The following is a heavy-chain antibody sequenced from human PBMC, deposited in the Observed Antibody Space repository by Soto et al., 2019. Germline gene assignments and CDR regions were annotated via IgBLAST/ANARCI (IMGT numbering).Heavy chain of an antibody. CDR3: ARASRLRGSYYYYYGMEV. D-gene: IGHD3-16*01. CDR1: GGSFSGYY. V-gene: IGHV4-34*01. CDR2: INHSGST. Sequence: KPSETLSLTCAVYGGSFSGYYWSWIRQPPGKGLEWIGEINHSGSTNYNPSLKSRVTISVDTSKNQFSLKLSSVTAADTAVYYCARASRLRGSYYYYYGMEVWGQGTTVTVSS. J-gene: IGHJ6*02.